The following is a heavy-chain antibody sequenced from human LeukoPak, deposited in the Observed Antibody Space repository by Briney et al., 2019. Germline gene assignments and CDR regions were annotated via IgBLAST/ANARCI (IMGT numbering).Heavy chain of an antibody. CDR3: ASWIVVVPAASAEYFQH. J-gene: IGHJ1*01. D-gene: IGHD2-2*01. CDR2: ILYSGST. V-gene: IGHV4-59*08. CDR1: GGSISSYY. Sequence: SETLSLTRTVSGGSISSYYWSWIRQPPGKGLEWIGYILYSGSTNCNPSLKSRVTISVDTSKNHFSLKLSSVTAADTAVYYCASWIVVVPAASAEYFQHWGQGTLVTVSS.